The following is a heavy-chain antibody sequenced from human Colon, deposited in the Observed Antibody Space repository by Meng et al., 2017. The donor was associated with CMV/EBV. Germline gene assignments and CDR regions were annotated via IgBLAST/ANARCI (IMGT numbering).Heavy chain of an antibody. CDR3: ARDVVEGIAASGPFDS. V-gene: IGHV1-69*05. D-gene: IGHD6-13*01. J-gene: IGHJ5*01. Sequence: GTFSSNAISWVRQAPGQGLEWLGGIIPIFGTANYAQKFQGRVTITTDESTSTAYMELSSLRSEDTAMYFCARDVVEGIAASGPFDSWGQGTLVTVSS. CDR1: GTFSSNA. CDR2: IIPIFGTA.